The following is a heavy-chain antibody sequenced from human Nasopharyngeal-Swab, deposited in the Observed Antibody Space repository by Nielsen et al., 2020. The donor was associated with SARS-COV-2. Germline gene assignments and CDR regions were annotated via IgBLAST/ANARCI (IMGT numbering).Heavy chain of an antibody. Sequence: SSVNVSCKASGCTFSSYAISWVRPAPGQGLEWMGGIIPIFGTANYAQKFQCRVTITADESTSTAYMELSSLRSEDTAVYYCASSSGGSSWSLPFDYWGQGTLVTVSS. D-gene: IGHD6-13*01. CDR3: ASSSGGSSWSLPFDY. V-gene: IGHV1-69*13. CDR2: IIPIFGTA. CDR1: GCTFSSYA. J-gene: IGHJ4*02.